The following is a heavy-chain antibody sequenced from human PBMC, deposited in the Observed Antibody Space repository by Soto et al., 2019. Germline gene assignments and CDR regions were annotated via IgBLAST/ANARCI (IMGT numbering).Heavy chain of an antibody. CDR2: ISDDGSNK. D-gene: IGHD3-22*01. CDR3: AKEWVYDTSGWSFDY. V-gene: IGHV3-30*04. J-gene: IGHJ4*02. CDR1: GFTFNIAA. Sequence: GGSLRLSCAASGFTFNIAAIHWVRQAPGKGLEWVAVISDDGSNKYFADSLKGRFTISRDNSKNTLYLQMNSLRAEDTALYYCAKEWVYDTSGWSFDYWGQGTLVTVSS.